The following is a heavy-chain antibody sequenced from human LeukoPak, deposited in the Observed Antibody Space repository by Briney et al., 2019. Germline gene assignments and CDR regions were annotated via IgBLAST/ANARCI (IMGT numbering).Heavy chain of an antibody. V-gene: IGHV3-74*01. J-gene: IGHJ4*02. Sequence: PGGSLRLSCAASGFTFSSYWMHWVRQAPGKGLVWVSRINSDGSSTSYADSVKGRFTISRDNAKNSLYLQMNSLRAEDTAVYYCARVVGSSSGWYGYWGQGTLVTVSS. CDR3: ARVVGSSSGWYGY. CDR1: GFTFSSYW. D-gene: IGHD6-19*01. CDR2: INSDGSST.